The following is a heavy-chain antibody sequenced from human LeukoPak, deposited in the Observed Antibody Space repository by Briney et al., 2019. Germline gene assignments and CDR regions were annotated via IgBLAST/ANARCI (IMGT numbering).Heavy chain of an antibody. CDR2: IYTSGIT. CDR3: AREDAGGTYSFDY. Sequence: LSGGSLILSCAFSGFTVSSNFMSWVRQAPGKGAEWVSVIYTSGITYYADSVRGRFSISRDNSKNTLYLQMDSLTVEDTAVYYCAREDAGGTYSFDYWGQGILVTVSS. D-gene: IGHD1-26*01. V-gene: IGHV3-66*01. CDR1: GFTVSSNF. J-gene: IGHJ4*02.